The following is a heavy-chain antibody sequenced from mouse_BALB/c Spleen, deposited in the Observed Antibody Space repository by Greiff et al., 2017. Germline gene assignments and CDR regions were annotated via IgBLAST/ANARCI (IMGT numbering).Heavy chain of an antibody. CDR3: ARALYYRYDGYAMDY. CDR2: INSNGGST. V-gene: IGHV5-6-3*01. CDR1: GFTFSSYG. Sequence: EVKLMESGGGLVQPGGSLKLSCAASGFTFSSYGMSWVRQTPDKRLELVATINSNGGSTYYPDSVKGRFTISRDNAKNTLYLQMSSLKSEDTAMYYCARALYYRYDGYAMDYWGQGTSVTVSS. J-gene: IGHJ4*01. D-gene: IGHD2-14*01.